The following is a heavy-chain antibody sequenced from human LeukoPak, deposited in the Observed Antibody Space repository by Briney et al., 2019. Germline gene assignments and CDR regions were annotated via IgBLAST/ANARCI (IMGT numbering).Heavy chain of an antibody. J-gene: IGHJ4*02. CDR1: GFTFSSYA. D-gene: IGHD3-9*01. Sequence: GGSLRLSCAASGFTFSSYAMSWVRQAPGTGLEWVSVISGSGGSTYYADSVKGRFTISRDNSKNTLYLQMNSLRAEDTAVYYCAKDRLRYFDWLDHFDYWGQGTLVTVSS. CDR3: AKDRLRYFDWLDHFDY. V-gene: IGHV3-23*01. CDR2: ISGSGGST.